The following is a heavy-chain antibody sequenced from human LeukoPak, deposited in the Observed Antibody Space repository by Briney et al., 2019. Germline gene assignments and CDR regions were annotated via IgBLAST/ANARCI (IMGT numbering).Heavy chain of an antibody. CDR1: GYSISSGYY. Sequence: SETLSLTCAVSGYSISSGYYWGWIRQPPGKGLEGIGSIYHSGSTYYNPSLKSRVTISVDTSKNQVSLKLSSVTAADTVEYYGARELWCAGGYYYDYMDFWGKGTLVTVSS. CDR3: ARELWCAGGYYYDYMDF. J-gene: IGHJ6*03. D-gene: IGHD3-3*01. V-gene: IGHV4-38-2*02. CDR2: IYHSGST.